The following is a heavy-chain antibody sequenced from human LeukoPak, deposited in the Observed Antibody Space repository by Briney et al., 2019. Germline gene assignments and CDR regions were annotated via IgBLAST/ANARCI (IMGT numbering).Heavy chain of an antibody. J-gene: IGHJ5*02. CDR2: SYYSGST. Sequence: SETLSLTCTVSGGSIRSYYWSWIRQPPGKGLEWIGYSYYSGSTYYNPSLKSRVTISVDTSKNQFSLKLNSVTAADTAVYYCARSGGYYNWFDPRGQGTLVTVSS. V-gene: IGHV4-59*08. D-gene: IGHD3-3*01. CDR3: ARSGGYYNWFDP. CDR1: GGSIRSYY.